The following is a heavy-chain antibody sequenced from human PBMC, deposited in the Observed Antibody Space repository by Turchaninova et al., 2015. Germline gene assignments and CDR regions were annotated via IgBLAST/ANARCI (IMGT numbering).Heavy chain of an antibody. Sequence: EVQLVESGGGLVQPGGSLRLSCATSGFTFSSHWLHWVRQAPGKGLGWFARIRGDGGDTNTAESLKGRFTISRDRAKNTLFLQMNSLGAEDTAVYYCARDWVAGSGSLDSWGQGTLVTVSS. D-gene: IGHD3-10*01. CDR2: IRGDGGDT. CDR3: ARDWVAGSGSLDS. J-gene: IGHJ4*02. CDR1: GFTFSSHW. V-gene: IGHV3-74*01.